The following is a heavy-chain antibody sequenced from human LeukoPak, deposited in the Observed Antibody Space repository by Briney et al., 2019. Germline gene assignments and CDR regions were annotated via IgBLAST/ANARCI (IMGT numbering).Heavy chain of an antibody. CDR3: ARASTTFGHFDY. V-gene: IGHV4-61*08. Sequence: PSETLSLTCTLSGDSFRSGGLYWGWIRQPPGKRPEWIGDIFHTGKTNYNPSLKSRVTISLDTSKSQFSLKLTSMTAADTAVYYCARASTTFGHFDYWGRGTLITVSS. J-gene: IGHJ4*02. CDR2: IFHTGKT. CDR1: GDSFRSGGLY. D-gene: IGHD2/OR15-2a*01.